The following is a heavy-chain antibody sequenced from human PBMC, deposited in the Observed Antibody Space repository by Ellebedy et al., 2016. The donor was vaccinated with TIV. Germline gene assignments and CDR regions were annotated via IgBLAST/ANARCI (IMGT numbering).Heavy chain of an antibody. CDR3: ASSGSYYYYGMDV. Sequence: GESLKISXAASGFTFSDYYMSWIRQAPGKGLEWVSYISSSGSTIYYADSVKGRFTISRDNAKNSLYLQMNSLRAEDTAVYYCASSGSYYYYGMDVWGQGTTVTVSS. V-gene: IGHV3-11*01. CDR1: GFTFSDYY. CDR2: ISSSGSTI. J-gene: IGHJ6*02. D-gene: IGHD1-26*01.